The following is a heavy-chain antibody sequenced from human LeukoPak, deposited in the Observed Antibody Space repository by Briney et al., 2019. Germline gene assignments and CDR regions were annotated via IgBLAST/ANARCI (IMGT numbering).Heavy chain of an antibody. CDR3: ARVLWFGASAVEDYYYMDV. CDR1: GGSISSYY. V-gene: IGHV4-59*01. Sequence: PSETLSLTCTVSGGSISSYYWSWIRQPPGKGLEWIGYIYYSGSTNYNPSLKSRVTISRDMSKNHFSLELSSVTAADTAVYYCARVLWFGASAVEDYYYMDVWGKGTTVTISS. J-gene: IGHJ6*03. CDR2: IYYSGST. D-gene: IGHD3-10*01.